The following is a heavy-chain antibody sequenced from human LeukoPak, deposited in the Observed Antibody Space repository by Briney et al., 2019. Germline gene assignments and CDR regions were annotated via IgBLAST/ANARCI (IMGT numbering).Heavy chain of an antibody. V-gene: IGHV3-9*01. CDR2: ISWNSGSI. J-gene: IGHJ4*02. CDR1: GFTFSNAW. CDR3: SKDIFTMVRGVVDY. Sequence: GGSLRLSCAASGFTFSNAWVSWVRQAPGKGLEWVSGISWNSGSIGYADSVKGRFTISRDNAKNSLYLQMNSLRAEDTALYYCSKDIFTMVRGVVDYWGQGTLVTVSS. D-gene: IGHD3-10*01.